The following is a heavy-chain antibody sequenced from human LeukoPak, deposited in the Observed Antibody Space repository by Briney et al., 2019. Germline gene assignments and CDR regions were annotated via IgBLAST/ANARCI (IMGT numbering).Heavy chain of an antibody. Sequence: GASVTVSCKASGYTFTSYGISWVRQAPGQGLEWMGWISAYNGNTNYAQKLQGRVTMTTDTSTSTAYMELRSLRSDDTAVYYCARDSPRYCSSTSCLNWFDPWGQGTLVTVSS. J-gene: IGHJ5*02. V-gene: IGHV1-18*01. CDR2: ISAYNGNT. CDR1: GYTFTSYG. CDR3: ARDSPRYCSSTSCLNWFDP. D-gene: IGHD2-2*01.